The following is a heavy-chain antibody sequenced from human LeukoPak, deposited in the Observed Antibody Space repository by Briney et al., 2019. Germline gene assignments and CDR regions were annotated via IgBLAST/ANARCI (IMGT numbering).Heavy chain of an antibody. D-gene: IGHD2-21*01. V-gene: IGHV3-23*01. CDR1: GFTFSSYA. CDR3: AKIALLWVSCTIDY. J-gene: IGHJ4*02. CDR2: ISGSGGST. Sequence: GGSLRLSCAASGFTFSSYAMTWVRQAPGKGLDWVSGISGSGGSTYYADSVKGRFTISRDNSKNTLYLQMNSLRAEDTALYYCAKIALLWVSCTIDYWGQGTLVTVSS.